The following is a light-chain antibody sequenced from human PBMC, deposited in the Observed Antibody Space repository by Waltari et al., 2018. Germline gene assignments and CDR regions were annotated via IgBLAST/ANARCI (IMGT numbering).Light chain of an antibody. CDR3: MQGTHWPPWT. V-gene: IGKV2-30*02. J-gene: IGKJ1*01. Sequence: DVVMTQSPLSLPVTLGQPASISCRSSQSLVHSDGNTYLNWFQQRPGQSPRRLIYKVYDRDSGVPDRFSGSGSGTDFTLTISRVEAEDVGVYYCMQGTHWPPWTFGQGTKVEIK. CDR1: QSLVHSDGNTY. CDR2: KVY.